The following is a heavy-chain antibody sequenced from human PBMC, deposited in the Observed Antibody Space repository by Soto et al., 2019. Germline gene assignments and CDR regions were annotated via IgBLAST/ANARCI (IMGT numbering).Heavy chain of an antibody. CDR2: ISNRGDT. D-gene: IGHD3-10*01. J-gene: IGHJ6*04. CDR3: AKPKFRGVVVNV. Sequence: VQLLESGGALVQPGGSLRLSCAASGFTFSSYAMYWVRQAPGKGLEWVSTISNRGDTYYADSVEGRFTISRDNSKDEVVLQMNSLRAEDPAVYYCAKPKFRGVVVNVWGEGTTVTVSS. CDR1: GFTFSSYA. V-gene: IGHV3-23*01.